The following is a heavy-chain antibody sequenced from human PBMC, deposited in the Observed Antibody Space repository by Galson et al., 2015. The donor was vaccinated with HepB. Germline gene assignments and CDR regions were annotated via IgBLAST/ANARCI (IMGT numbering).Heavy chain of an antibody. CDR1: GGTFSSYA. J-gene: IGHJ4*02. CDR3: TTIRSSDWYYFDY. D-gene: IGHD6-19*01. CDR2: IKGKTDGGTT. V-gene: IGHV3-15*01. Sequence: SCKASGGTFSSYAISWVRQAPGRGLEWVGRIKGKTDGGTTDYAAPVKGRFTISRDDSKNTLFLQMNSLKTDDTAVYYCTTIRSSDWYYFDYWGQGTLVTVSS.